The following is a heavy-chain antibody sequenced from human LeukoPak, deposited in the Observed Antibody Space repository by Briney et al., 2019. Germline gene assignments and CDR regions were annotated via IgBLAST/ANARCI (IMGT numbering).Heavy chain of an antibody. D-gene: IGHD2-21*01. J-gene: IGHJ4*02. Sequence: GGSLRLSCAASGCIFRTYGMNWVRQAPGKGLEYVSGITAGGGNTYYGDSLKGRFTISRDDSKDTLFLQMNSLRVEDTAVYYCAKGMYGVGGALDYWGRGSLVTVSS. CDR1: GCIFRTYG. CDR3: AKGMYGVGGALDY. V-gene: IGHV3-23*01. CDR2: ITAGGGNT.